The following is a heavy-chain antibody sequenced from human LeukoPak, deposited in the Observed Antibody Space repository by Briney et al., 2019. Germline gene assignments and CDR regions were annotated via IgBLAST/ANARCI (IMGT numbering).Heavy chain of an antibody. CDR1: GYTFTGYY. CDR3: ARDKDCSSTSCYLYYYYGMDV. D-gene: IGHD2-2*01. V-gene: IGHV1-2*02. J-gene: IGHJ6*02. CDR2: INPNSGGT. Sequence: ASVTVSCKASGYTFTGYYMHWVRQAPGQGLEWMGWINPNSGGTNYAQKFQGRVTMTRDTSISTAYMELSRLRSDDTAVYYCARDKDCSSTSCYLYYYYGMDVWGQGTTVTVSS.